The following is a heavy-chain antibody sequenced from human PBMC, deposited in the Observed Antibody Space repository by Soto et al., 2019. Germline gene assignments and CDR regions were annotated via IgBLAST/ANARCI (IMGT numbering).Heavy chain of an antibody. CDR2: ISPKSTYR. CDR3: QWTSLEASDTAMYFCARHRVEAANTGAYDAFDI. J-gene: IGHJ3*02. CDR1: GFPFSDYY. D-gene: IGHD6-13*01. V-gene: IGHV3-11*06. Sequence: PGGSLRLSCATSGFPFSDYYMSWIRQAPGKGLEWLSNISPKSTYRNYADSVKGRFTISRDNTKSSLFLQMNSLGVEDTAVYYLQWTSLEASDTAMYFCARHRVEAANTGAYDAFDIWGQGTMVTVSS.